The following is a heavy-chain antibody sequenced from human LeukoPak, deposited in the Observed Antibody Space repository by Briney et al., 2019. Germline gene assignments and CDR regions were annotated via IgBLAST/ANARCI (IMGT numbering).Heavy chain of an antibody. D-gene: IGHD1-26*01. CDR3: ARDWDFMAGDWFDP. V-gene: IGHV4-4*07. CDR2: IYTSGST. Sequence: SETLSLTCAVYGGSFSGYYWSWIRQPAGKGLEWIGRIYTSGSTNYNPSLKSRVTMSVDTSKNQFSLKLSSVTAADTAVYYCARDWDFMAGDWFDPWGQGTLVTVSS. J-gene: IGHJ5*02. CDR1: GGSFSGYY.